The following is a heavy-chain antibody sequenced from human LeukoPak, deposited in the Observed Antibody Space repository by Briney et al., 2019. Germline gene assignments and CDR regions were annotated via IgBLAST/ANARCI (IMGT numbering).Heavy chain of an antibody. CDR1: GYTFSNYD. J-gene: IGHJ5*02. Sequence: ASVKVSCKTSGYTFSNYDINWVRQAAGQGLEWMGWMNPNSGNAAYAQKLQGRVTMTTDTSTSTAYMELRSLRSDDTAVYYCARQMYGSGSNWFDPWGQGTLVTVSS. V-gene: IGHV1-8*02. CDR2: MNPNSGNA. CDR3: ARQMYGSGSNWFDP. D-gene: IGHD3-10*01.